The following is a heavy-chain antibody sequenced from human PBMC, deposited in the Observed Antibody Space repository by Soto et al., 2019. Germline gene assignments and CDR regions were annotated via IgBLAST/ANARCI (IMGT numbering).Heavy chain of an antibody. CDR1: GFTFSSYA. J-gene: IGHJ4*02. D-gene: IGHD6-19*01. CDR2: ISGSGGST. V-gene: IGHV3-23*01. Sequence: EVQLLESGGGLVQPGGSLRLSCAASGFTFSSYAMSWVRQAPGKGLEWVSAISGSGGSTYYADSVKGRFTISRDNSKNTLYLQMNSLRAEDTGVYYCAKGMGSVSGIDYFDYWGQGTLVTVSS. CDR3: AKGMGSVSGIDYFDY.